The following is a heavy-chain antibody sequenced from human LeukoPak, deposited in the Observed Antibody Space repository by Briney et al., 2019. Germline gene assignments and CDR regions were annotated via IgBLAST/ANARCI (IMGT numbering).Heavy chain of an antibody. J-gene: IGHJ5*02. V-gene: IGHV3-30*18. Sequence: GRSLRLSCAASGFTFSSYGMHWVRQAPGKGLEWVAVISYDGSNKYYADSVKGRFTISRDNSKNTLYLQMNSLRAEDTAVYYCAKASALWFGELLIGNWFDPWGQGTLVTASS. CDR2: ISYDGSNK. D-gene: IGHD3-10*01. CDR3: AKASALWFGELLIGNWFDP. CDR1: GFTFSSYG.